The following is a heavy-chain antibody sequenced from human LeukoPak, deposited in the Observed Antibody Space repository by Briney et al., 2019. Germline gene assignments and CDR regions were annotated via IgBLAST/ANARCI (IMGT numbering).Heavy chain of an antibody. CDR1: GFTFSSYA. CDR2: ISYDGSNK. V-gene: IGHV3-30-3*01. Sequence: GGSLRLSCAASGFTFSSYAMHWVRQAPGKGLEWVAVISYDGSNKYYADSVKGRFTISRDNSKNTLYLQMNSLRAEDTTVYYCARDRGWRLFDYWGQGTLVTVSS. CDR3: ARDRGWRLFDY. D-gene: IGHD6-19*01. J-gene: IGHJ4*02.